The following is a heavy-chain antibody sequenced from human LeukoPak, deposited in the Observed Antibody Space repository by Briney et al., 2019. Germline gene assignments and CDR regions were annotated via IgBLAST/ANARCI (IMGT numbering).Heavy chain of an antibody. CDR1: GGSMNTYY. CDR2: IYSSGSN. Sequence: PSETLSLTCTVSGGSMNTYYWSWIRQPPGKGLEWMGYIYSSGSNNYNPSLKRRVTMSVDTSKNQPYLNLSSVAAADTAVYDSARDYDGYRLDFWGKGSMVSVSS. D-gene: IGHD5-24*01. V-gene: IGHV4-59*01. CDR3: ARDYDGYRLDF. J-gene: IGHJ4*02.